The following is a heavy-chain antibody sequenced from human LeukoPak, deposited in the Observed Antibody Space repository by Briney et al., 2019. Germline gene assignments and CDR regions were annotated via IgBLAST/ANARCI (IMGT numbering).Heavy chain of an antibody. CDR2: IKNKADRGEI. J-gene: IGHJ4*02. V-gene: IGHV3-15*07. D-gene: IGHD1-26*01. Sequence: GGSLRLSCAASVFSFNDTYINWVRQIPGTGLEWVGLIKNKADRGEIEYAAPVKDRFTISRDDSKNTVYPQMSSLKTEDTAVYYCTTESSGSLPYWGQGTLVTVSS. CDR3: TTESSGSLPY. CDR1: VFSFNDTY.